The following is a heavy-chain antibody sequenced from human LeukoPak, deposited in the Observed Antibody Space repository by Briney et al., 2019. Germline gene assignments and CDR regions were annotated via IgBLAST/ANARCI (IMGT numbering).Heavy chain of an antibody. Sequence: GGSLRLSCAASGFTFSTYNMNWVRQAPGKGLEWVSSISSSSNYIYYADSVKGRFTISRDNAKNSLYLQMNSLRAEDTDVYYCARDLPVGYCTNGVCYTDYFDYWGQGTLVTVSS. D-gene: IGHD2-8*01. J-gene: IGHJ4*02. CDR3: ARDLPVGYCTNGVCYTDYFDY. CDR1: GFTFSTYN. V-gene: IGHV3-21*01. CDR2: ISSSSNYI.